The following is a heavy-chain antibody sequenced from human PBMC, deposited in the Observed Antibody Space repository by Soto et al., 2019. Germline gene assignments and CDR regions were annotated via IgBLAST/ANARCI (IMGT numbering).Heavy chain of an antibody. J-gene: IGHJ5*02. CDR1: GYTFTGYY. CDR3: ARVAAAGYNWFDP. Sequence: VASVKASCKASGYTFTGYYMYWVRQAPGQGLEWMGWINPNSGGTNYAQMFQGWVTMTRDTSISTAYMELSRLRSADTAVYYCARVAAAGYNWFDPWDQGTLVTVSS. V-gene: IGHV1-2*04. CDR2: INPNSGGT. D-gene: IGHD6-13*01.